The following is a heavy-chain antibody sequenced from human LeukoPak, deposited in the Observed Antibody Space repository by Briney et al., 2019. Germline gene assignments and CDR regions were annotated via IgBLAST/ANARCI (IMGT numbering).Heavy chain of an antibody. D-gene: IGHD6-13*01. J-gene: IGHJ5*02. CDR2: MFPGDSDT. V-gene: IGHV5-51*01. CDR3: ARVRGQQLVTNWFDP. Sequence: GESLMISCKGSGYRFTDYWIGWVRQMPGKGLEWMGIMFPGDSDTRYSPSFQGQVTISVDKSISTAYLQWSSLKASDTAMYYCARVRGQQLVTNWFDPWGQGTLVTVSS. CDR1: GYRFTDYW.